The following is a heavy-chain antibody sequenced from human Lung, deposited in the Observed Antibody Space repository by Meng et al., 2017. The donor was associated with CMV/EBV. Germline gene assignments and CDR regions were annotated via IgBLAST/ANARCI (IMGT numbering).Heavy chain of an antibody. V-gene: IGHV4-4*07. D-gene: IGHD5-24*01. CDR2: IYTSGST. CDR1: GGSISSCY. J-gene: IGHJ1*01. CDR3: ARGSRDEAFQH. Sequence: VAGPGQVKPSDSLFPTCPVSGGSISSCYWSWIRPPAGKGLEWIGRIYTSGSTNYNPSLKSRVTMSVDTSKIQFSLKLSSVTAADTAVYYCARGSRDEAFQHWGQGTLVTVSS.